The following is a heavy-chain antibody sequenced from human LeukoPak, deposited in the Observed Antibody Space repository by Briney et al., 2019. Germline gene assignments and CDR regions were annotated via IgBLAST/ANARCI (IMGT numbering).Heavy chain of an antibody. CDR3: AKDRRLGYCSGGSCYLDY. Sequence: GGSLRLSCAASGFTFSSYGMHWVRQAPGKGLGWVAVISYDGSNKYYADSVKGRFTISRDNSKNTLYLQMNSLRAEDTAVYCCAKDRRLGYCSGGSCYLDYWGQGTLVTVSS. CDR2: ISYDGSNK. J-gene: IGHJ4*02. CDR1: GFTFSSYG. D-gene: IGHD2-15*01. V-gene: IGHV3-30*18.